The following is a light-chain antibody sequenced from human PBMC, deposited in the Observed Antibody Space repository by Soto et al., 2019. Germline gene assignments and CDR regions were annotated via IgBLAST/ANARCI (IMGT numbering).Light chain of an antibody. CDR1: GSDVGSYNR. Sequence: QSVLTQPPSVSGSPGQSVTISCTGTGSDVGSYNRVSWYQQPPGTAPKLMIYDVSNRPSGVPERFSGSKSGNTASLTISGRQAEDEAEYYCSSYTSSNTYVFGTGTKVTVL. CDR3: SSYTSSNTYV. V-gene: IGLV2-18*02. CDR2: DVS. J-gene: IGLJ1*01.